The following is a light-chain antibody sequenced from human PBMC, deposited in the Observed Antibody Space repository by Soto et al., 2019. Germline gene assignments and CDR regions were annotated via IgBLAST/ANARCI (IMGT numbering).Light chain of an antibody. Sequence: DIQLTQSPSLLSASVGDRVTITCRASQGINNYLAWYQQKPGKAPKLLIYAATTLQSGVPSRFSGSGSGTEFILRISSLQPEDFATYYCQQLNSYLTFGQGTKVEIK. V-gene: IGKV1-9*01. CDR1: QGINNY. J-gene: IGKJ1*01. CDR2: AAT. CDR3: QQLNSYLT.